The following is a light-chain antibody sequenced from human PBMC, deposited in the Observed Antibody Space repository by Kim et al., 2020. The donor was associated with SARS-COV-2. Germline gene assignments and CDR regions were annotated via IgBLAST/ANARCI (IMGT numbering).Light chain of an antibody. J-gene: IGLJ2*01. CDR1: SGHSSYA. V-gene: IGLV4-69*01. Sequence: LVLTQSPSASASLGASVKLTCTLSSGHSSYAIAWHQQQPEKGPRYLMILNTDGSHTKGDGIPDRFSGSRSGAERYLTISSLQSEDEADYYCQTWGTGIRVFGGGTQLTVL. CDR3: QTWGTGIRV. CDR2: LNTDGSH.